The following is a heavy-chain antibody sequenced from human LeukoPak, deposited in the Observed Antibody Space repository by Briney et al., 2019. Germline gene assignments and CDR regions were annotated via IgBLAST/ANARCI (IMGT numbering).Heavy chain of an antibody. V-gene: IGHV3-7*01. D-gene: IGHD2-21*02. J-gene: IGHJ1*01. CDR1: GFTFNRCW. CDR3: TSWGDTTAEYFQR. CDR2: INPDGRDT. Sequence: GGSLRLSCVVSGFTFNRCWMNWVRQAPGEGLEWVAHINPDGRDTYYVDSVKGRFTISRDNAQNSMYLQMNSLRVEDTAVYYCTSWGDTTAEYFQRWGQGTLVTVSS.